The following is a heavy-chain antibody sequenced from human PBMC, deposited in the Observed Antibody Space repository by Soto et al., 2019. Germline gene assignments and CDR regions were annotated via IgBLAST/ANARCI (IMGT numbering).Heavy chain of an antibody. D-gene: IGHD2-21*02. CDR3: ARTHCGGDCYGQRDWYFDL. CDR1: GFAFDDYT. V-gene: IGHV3-43*01. CDR2: ISWDGGSR. Sequence: EVQLVESGGVVVQPGGSLRLSCAASGFAFDDYTMHWVRQAPGKGLEWVSLISWDGGSRYYADSVKGRFTISRDNSKNSLYLQMNSLRTEDTALYNCARTHCGGDCYGQRDWYFDLWGRGTLVTVSS. J-gene: IGHJ2*01.